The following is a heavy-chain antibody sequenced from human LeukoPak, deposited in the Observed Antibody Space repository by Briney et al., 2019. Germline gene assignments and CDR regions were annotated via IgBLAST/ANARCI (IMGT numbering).Heavy chain of an antibody. V-gene: IGHV3-9*01. CDR1: GFTFDDYA. J-gene: IGHJ4*02. Sequence: GGSLRLSCAASGFTFDDYAMHWVRQAPGKGLEWVSGISWNSDSIGYADSVKGRFTISRDNSKNTLYLQMNSLRAEDTAVYYCAKARTIAVAGSSFDYWGQGTLVTVSS. CDR2: ISWNSDSI. CDR3: AKARTIAVAGSSFDY. D-gene: IGHD6-19*01.